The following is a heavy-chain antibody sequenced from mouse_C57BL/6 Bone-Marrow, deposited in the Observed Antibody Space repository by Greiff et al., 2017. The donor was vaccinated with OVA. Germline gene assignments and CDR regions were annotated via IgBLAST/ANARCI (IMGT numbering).Heavy chain of an antibody. Sequence: QVQLKQPGAELVKPGASVKLSCKASGYTFTSYWMHWVKQRPGQGLEWIGMIHPNSGSTNYNAKFKSKATLTVDKSSSTAYMQLSSLTSEDAAVYYCARGEGGYYWYFDVWGTGTTVTVSS. J-gene: IGHJ1*03. CDR1: GYTFTSYW. CDR3: ARGEGGYYWYFDV. CDR2: IHPNSGST. V-gene: IGHV1-64*01. D-gene: IGHD1-1*02.